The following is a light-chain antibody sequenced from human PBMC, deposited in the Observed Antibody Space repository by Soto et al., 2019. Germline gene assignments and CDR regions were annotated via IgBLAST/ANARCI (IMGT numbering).Light chain of an antibody. V-gene: IGKV3-20*01. CDR1: QSLSSSF. Sequence: EIVLTQSPGTLSLSPGERAILSFMASQSLSSSFLAWYQQKPGQAPRLLIYSSSNRATGIPDRFSGGGSGTDFTLTISRLEPADFAVYYCQQYGRSPLTFGGGTKVDIK. CDR3: QQYGRSPLT. CDR2: SSS. J-gene: IGKJ4*01.